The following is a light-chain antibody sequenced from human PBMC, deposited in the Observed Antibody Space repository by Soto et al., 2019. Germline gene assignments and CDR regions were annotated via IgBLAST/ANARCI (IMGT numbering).Light chain of an antibody. V-gene: IGKV1-5*01. CDR1: QTINNW. Sequence: DIQMTQSPSTLSASIGDRVTITCRASQTINNWIAWYQQKPGKAPKFLIYDASTLESGVPSRFSGSGFGTEFSLTISSLQPDDFGSYYCQHMRTFGQGTQVEMK. CDR3: QHMRT. J-gene: IGKJ1*01. CDR2: DAS.